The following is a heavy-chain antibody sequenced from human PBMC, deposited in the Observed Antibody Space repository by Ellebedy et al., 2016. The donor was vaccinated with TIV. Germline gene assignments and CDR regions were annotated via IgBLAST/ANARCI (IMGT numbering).Heavy chain of an antibody. J-gene: IGHJ4*02. CDR3: ARDGARYSGNYFLDY. CDR2: ISSTGSTI. Sequence: GESLKISCAASGFSFSSYSMNWVRQAPGKGLEWVSYISSTGSTIDYADSVKGRFTISRDNAKNSLYLQMNSLRDEDTAVYYCARDGARYSGNYFLDYWGQGTLVTVSS. CDR1: GFSFSSYS. V-gene: IGHV3-48*02. D-gene: IGHD1-26*01.